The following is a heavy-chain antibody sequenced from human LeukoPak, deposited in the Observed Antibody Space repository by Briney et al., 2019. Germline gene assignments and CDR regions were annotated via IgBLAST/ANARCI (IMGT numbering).Heavy chain of an antibody. J-gene: IGHJ5*02. CDR3: SRDEYSSGRFEL. Sequence: SGTLCLTCTVSGVSVSRGSYYWGCIRPPPGEGMEWVRYIYYSGSTNYNPSLKSRVTISVDTSKNQFPLKLSSVTAAGEAVYYCSRDEYSSGRFELWGQGTLVTVSS. V-gene: IGHV4-61*01. CDR2: IYYSGST. CDR1: GVSVSRGSYY. D-gene: IGHD6-19*01.